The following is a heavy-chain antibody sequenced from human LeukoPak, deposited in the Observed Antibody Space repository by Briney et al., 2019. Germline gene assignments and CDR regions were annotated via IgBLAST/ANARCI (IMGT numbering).Heavy chain of an antibody. V-gene: IGHV1-69*05. D-gene: IGHD1-26*01. Sequence: ASVKVSCKASGGTFSSYAISWVRQAPGQGVEWMGGIIPIFGTANYAQKFQGRVTITTDESTSTAYMELSSLRSEDTAVYYCARVIRVGATHWFDPWGQGTLVTASS. CDR1: GGTFSSYA. CDR3: ARVIRVGATHWFDP. J-gene: IGHJ5*02. CDR2: IIPIFGTA.